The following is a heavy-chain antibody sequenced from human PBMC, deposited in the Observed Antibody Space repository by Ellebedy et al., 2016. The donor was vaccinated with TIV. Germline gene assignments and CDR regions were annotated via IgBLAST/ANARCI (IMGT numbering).Heavy chain of an antibody. J-gene: IGHJ3*02. D-gene: IGHD3-22*01. CDR3: TRARYNDKWRMIAFDM. V-gene: IGHV3-23*01. Sequence: GESLKISCAASGFRFSSYAMSWVRQVPGKGLEWVSAISGTGRDTYYADSVKGRFIISRDNSKNTLYLQMNSLRAEDTAVYYCTRARYNDKWRMIAFDMWGQGTIVTVSS. CDR2: ISGTGRDT. CDR1: GFRFSSYA.